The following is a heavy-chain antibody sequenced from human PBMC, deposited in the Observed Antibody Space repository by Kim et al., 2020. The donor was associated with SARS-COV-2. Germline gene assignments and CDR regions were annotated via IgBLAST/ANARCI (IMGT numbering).Heavy chain of an antibody. Sequence: GGSLRLSCAASGFTFSNYFMTWVRQAPGKGLEWVSSVSGSAAAIYYADSVKGRFTISRDNSKNTLYLQMTGLRVEDTAIYFCSRDPNGDYLGAFDFWGLGAMVTFSS. J-gene: IGHJ3*01. V-gene: IGHV3-23*01. D-gene: IGHD4-17*01. CDR1: GFTFSNYF. CDR2: VSGSAAAI. CDR3: SRDPNGDYLGAFDF.